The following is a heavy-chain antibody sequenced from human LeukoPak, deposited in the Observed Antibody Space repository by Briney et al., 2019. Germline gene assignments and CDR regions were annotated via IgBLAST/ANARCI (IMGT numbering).Heavy chain of an antibody. CDR3: VRETTTEYYDSSGYYRQTEVFDA. V-gene: IGHV4-61*01. Sequence: SETLSLTCTVSGDSVRXXXYYWSWIRQPXXKXXXXXXXXYXSGXXNYNASLKSRVTMSVDTSKNQFSLMLRSVTAADTAVYYCVRETTTEYYDSSGYYRQTEVFDAWGQGTMVTVSS. D-gene: IGHD3-22*01. J-gene: IGHJ3*01. CDR2: XYXSGXX. CDR1: GDSVRXXXYY.